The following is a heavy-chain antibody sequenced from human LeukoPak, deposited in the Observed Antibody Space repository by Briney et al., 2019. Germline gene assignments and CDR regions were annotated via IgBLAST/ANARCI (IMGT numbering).Heavy chain of an antibody. Sequence: SETLSLTCTVAGGSISSYYWSWIRQPPGKGLEWIGYIYSSGSTNYNPSLKSRVTISVDTSKNQFSLKLSSVTAADTAVYYCARVGGGEYCSGGSCYTPVDYWGQGTLVTVSS. CDR3: ARVGGGEYCSGGSCYTPVDY. D-gene: IGHD2-15*01. J-gene: IGHJ4*02. CDR2: IYSSGST. V-gene: IGHV4-59*08. CDR1: GGSISSYY.